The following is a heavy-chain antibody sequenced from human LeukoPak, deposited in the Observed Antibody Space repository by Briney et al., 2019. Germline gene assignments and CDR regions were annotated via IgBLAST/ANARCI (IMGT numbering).Heavy chain of an antibody. D-gene: IGHD4/OR15-4a*01. V-gene: IGHV1-3*01. CDR1: GYTFTSYA. CDR3: ASPLTIGATKRTDAFDI. CDR2: INAGNGNT. J-gene: IGHJ3*02. Sequence: ASVKVSCKASGYTFTSYAMHWVRQAPGQRLEWMGWINAGNGNTKYSQKFQGRGTITRDTSASTAYMELSSLRSEDTGVYYCASPLTIGATKRTDAFDIWGQGTMVTVSS.